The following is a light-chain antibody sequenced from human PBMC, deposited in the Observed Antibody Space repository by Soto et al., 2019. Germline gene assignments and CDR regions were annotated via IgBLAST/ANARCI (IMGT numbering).Light chain of an antibody. CDR2: LGS. V-gene: IGKV2-28*01. CDR1: QPLLHSNGFNY. CDR3: MQALQSTRT. Sequence: VMTPSPLSLPVPPREPASISCRSSQPLLHSNGFNYLDWYLQRQGQSPQLLIFLGSTRASGVPDRFSGSGSGTDGTLKISRVEAEDGGVYYCMQALQSTRTFGQGTKVDI. J-gene: IGKJ2*02.